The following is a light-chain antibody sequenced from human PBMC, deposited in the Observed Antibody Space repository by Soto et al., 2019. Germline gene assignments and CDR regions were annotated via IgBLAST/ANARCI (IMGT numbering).Light chain of an antibody. CDR3: SSYTSSSTPYV. Sequence: QSALTQPASVSGSPGQSITISCTGTSSDVGGYKYVSWYQQHPGKAPKLMIYEVSNRPSGVSNRCSGSKSGNTASLTISGLQAEDEADYYCSSYTSSSTPYVFGTGTKVTVL. CDR1: SSDVGGYKY. V-gene: IGLV2-14*01. J-gene: IGLJ1*01. CDR2: EVS.